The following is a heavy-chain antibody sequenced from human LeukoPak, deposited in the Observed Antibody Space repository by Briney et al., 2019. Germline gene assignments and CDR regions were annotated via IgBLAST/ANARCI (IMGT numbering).Heavy chain of an antibody. CDR1: GFTFSSYS. CDR2: INSASNTI. V-gene: IGHV3-48*01. Sequence: GGSLRLSCAASGFTFSSYSMNWVRQAPGKGLGWVSYINSASNTIYYADSVKGRFTISRDNAKNSLYLQMNSLRAEDTAMYYCARDGWFGDYNWFDPWGQGTLVTVSS. J-gene: IGHJ5*02. D-gene: IGHD3-10*01. CDR3: ARDGWFGDYNWFDP.